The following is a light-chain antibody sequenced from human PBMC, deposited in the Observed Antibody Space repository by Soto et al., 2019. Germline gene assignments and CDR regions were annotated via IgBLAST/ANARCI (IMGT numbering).Light chain of an antibody. V-gene: IGKV3-11*01. CDR2: DAS. J-gene: IGKJ1*01. CDR3: QHRMNWPWT. CDR1: QSVSSSY. Sequence: EIVLTQSPGTLSLSPGERSTLSCRASQSVSSSYLAWYQQKPGQAPRLLISDASNRATGIPARFSGSGSGTDFTLTISSLEPEDFAVYYCQHRMNWPWTFGQGTKVDIK.